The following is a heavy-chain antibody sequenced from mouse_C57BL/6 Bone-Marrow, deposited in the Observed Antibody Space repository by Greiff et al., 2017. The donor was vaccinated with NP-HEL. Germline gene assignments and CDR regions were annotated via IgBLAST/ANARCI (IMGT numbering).Heavy chain of an antibody. CDR2: INPSNGGT. CDR3: ARSGYYGSSDYYARDY. Sequence: QVQLQQPGTELVKPGASVKLSCKASGYTFTSYWMHWVKQRPGQGLEWIGNINPSNGGTNYNEKFKSKATLTVDKSSSTAYMQLSSLTSEDSAVYYCARSGYYGSSDYYARDYWGQGTSVTVSS. V-gene: IGHV1-53*01. D-gene: IGHD1-1*01. CDR1: GYTFTSYW. J-gene: IGHJ4*01.